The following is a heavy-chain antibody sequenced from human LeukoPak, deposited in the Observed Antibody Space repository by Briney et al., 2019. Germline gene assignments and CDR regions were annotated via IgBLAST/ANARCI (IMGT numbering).Heavy chain of an antibody. J-gene: IGHJ6*03. CDR3: AKLGGQEVYNYYVGV. Sequence: PGGSLRLSCAASGFTFSSYSMNWVRQAPGKGLEWVSGIIDSGDITYYANSVKGRFTISRDNSKNTLYLQMNSLRAEDTAVYYCAKLGGQEVYNYYVGVRGKGTTVAVSS. CDR2: IIDSGDIT. CDR1: GFTFSSYS. D-gene: IGHD3-16*01. V-gene: IGHV3-23*01.